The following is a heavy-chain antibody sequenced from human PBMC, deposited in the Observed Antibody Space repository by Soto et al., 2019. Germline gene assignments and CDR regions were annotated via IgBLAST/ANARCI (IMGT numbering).Heavy chain of an antibody. CDR3: AKPGVYDFWSGYYTTYFDY. V-gene: IGHV3-30*18. CDR1: GFTFSSYG. J-gene: IGHJ4*02. CDR2: ISYDGSNK. Sequence: QVQLVESGGGVVQPGRSLRLSCAASGFTFSSYGMHWVRQAPGKGLEWVAVISYDGSNKYYADSVKGRFTISRDNSKNTLYLQMNSLRAEDTAVYYCAKPGVYDFWSGYYTTYFDYWGQGTLVTASS. D-gene: IGHD3-3*01.